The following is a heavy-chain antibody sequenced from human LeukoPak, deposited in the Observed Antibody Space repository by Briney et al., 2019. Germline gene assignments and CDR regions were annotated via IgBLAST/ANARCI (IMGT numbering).Heavy chain of an antibody. V-gene: IGHV3-30*03. Sequence: GGSLRLSCAASGFSFNAYGMLWVRQPPGKGLEWVALISHDGSNQFYGDSVKGRFTISRDNSKNTLFLQMNSLRADDTAMYYCVRDNPRCCGVVPANIDDLWGQGTLVTVSS. D-gene: IGHD2-21*02. J-gene: IGHJ5*02. CDR2: ISHDGSNQ. CDR1: GFSFNAYG. CDR3: VRDNPRCCGVVPANIDDL.